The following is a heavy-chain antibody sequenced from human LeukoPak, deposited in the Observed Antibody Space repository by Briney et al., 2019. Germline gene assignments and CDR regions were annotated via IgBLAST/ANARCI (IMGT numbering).Heavy chain of an antibody. D-gene: IGHD1-26*01. CDR2: IRYDGSNK. J-gene: IGHJ3*02. CDR1: GFSFSNYG. CDR3: ARINSGRRLGDAFDI. V-gene: IGHV3-30*02. Sequence: GGSLRLSRAASGFSFSNYGMHWVRQAPGKGLEWVAFIRYDGSNKYYADSVKGRFTISRDNAKNSLFLQMNSLRAEDTAVYYCARINSGRRLGDAFDIWGQGTTVTVSS.